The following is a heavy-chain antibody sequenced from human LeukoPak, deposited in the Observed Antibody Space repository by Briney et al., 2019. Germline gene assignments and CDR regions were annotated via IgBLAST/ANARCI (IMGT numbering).Heavy chain of an antibody. CDR1: GRSISSYY. Sequence: PSETLSLTCTVSGRSISSYYWSWIRQPPGKGPEWIGYIYTSGSTNYNPSLKSRVTISVDTSKNQFSLKLSSVTAADTAVYYCARYWGQYSSVWNLGWFDPWGQGTLVTVSS. D-gene: IGHD6-19*01. CDR3: ARYWGQYSSVWNLGWFDP. CDR2: IYTSGST. J-gene: IGHJ5*02. V-gene: IGHV4-4*09.